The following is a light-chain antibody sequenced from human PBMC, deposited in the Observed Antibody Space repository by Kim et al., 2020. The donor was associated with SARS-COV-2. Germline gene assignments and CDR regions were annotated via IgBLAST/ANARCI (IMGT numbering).Light chain of an antibody. Sequence: GQRVTISCSGSSSNIGSNYVYWYQHLPGTAPKLLIYRNNQRPSGVPDRFSGSKSGTSASLAISGLRSEDEADYYCAAWADSLSGWVFGGGTKLTVL. CDR2: RNN. V-gene: IGLV1-47*01. J-gene: IGLJ3*02. CDR3: AAWADSLSGWV. CDR1: SSNIGSNY.